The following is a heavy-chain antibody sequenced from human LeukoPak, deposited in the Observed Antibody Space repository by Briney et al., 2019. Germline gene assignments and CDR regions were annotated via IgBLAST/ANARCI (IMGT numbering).Heavy chain of an antibody. Sequence: PGGSLRLPCAASGFTFNSYTMNWVRQAPGQGLEWVSFISSGSDTIYYADSVKGRFTISRDNAKNSLSLQMNSLSAEDTAVYFCARTYDHTGSHYYYYMDVWGKGTTVTVSS. CDR1: GFTFNSYT. V-gene: IGHV3-48*01. CDR3: ARTYDHTGSHYYYYMDV. D-gene: IGHD3-22*01. J-gene: IGHJ6*03. CDR2: ISSGSDTI.